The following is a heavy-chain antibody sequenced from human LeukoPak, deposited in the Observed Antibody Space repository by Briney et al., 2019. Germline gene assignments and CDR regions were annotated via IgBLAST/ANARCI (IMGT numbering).Heavy chain of an antibody. CDR2: INPYSGGT. D-gene: IGHD1-14*01. J-gene: IGHJ4*02. V-gene: IGHV1-2*02. CDR1: GYSFTGFY. CDR3: ARYPPDDF. Sequence: ASVKVSCKASGYSFTGFYLNWVRQAPGEGLEWMGWINPYSGGTNYAQKFQGRVAMTRDTSNTTAYLELNNLTPDDTAVYYCARYPPDDFWGQGTLVTGSS.